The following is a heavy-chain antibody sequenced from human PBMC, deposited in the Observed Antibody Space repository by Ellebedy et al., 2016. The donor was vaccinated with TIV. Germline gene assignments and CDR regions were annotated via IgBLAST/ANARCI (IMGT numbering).Heavy chain of an antibody. D-gene: IGHD3-10*01. J-gene: IGHJ4*02. CDR1: GGSFSGYY. V-gene: IGHV4-34*01. CDR2: INHSGST. CDR3: ARGEGGVLLWFGEITFHS. Sequence: MPSETLSLTCAVYGGSFSGYYWSWIRQAPGKGLEWIGEINHSGSTNYNPSLKSRVTILVDTTKSKFSLRLTSATAADTAVYYCARGEGGVLLWFGEITFHSWGQGTLVTVSS.